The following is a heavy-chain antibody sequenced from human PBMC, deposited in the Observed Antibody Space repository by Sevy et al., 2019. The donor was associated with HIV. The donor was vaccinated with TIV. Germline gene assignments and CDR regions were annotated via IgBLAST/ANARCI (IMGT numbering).Heavy chain of an antibody. V-gene: IGHV3-9*01. D-gene: IGHD3-22*01. Sequence: QLGGSLRLSCAASGFTFDDYAMHWVRQAPGKGLEWVSGISWNSGSIGYADSVKGRFTISRDNAKNSLYLQMNSLRAEDTALYYCAKDTAPHYYDSSGKYYYYYGMDVWGQGTTVTVS. J-gene: IGHJ6*02. CDR1: GFTFDDYA. CDR3: AKDTAPHYYDSSGKYYYYYGMDV. CDR2: ISWNSGSI.